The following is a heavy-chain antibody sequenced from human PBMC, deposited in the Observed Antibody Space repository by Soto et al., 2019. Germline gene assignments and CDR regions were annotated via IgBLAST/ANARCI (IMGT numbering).Heavy chain of an antibody. Sequence: QVQLVQSGAEVKKPGSSVKVSCKASGGTFSSYAISWVRQAPGQGLEWMGGIIPIFGTANYAQKFQGRVTITADESTSTGNMELSSLRSEDTAVYYCSSTVSRYYYYGMDVWGQGTTVTVSS. J-gene: IGHJ6*02. CDR2: IIPIFGTA. V-gene: IGHV1-69*12. D-gene: IGHD4-4*01. CDR1: GGTFSSYA. CDR3: SSTVSRYYYYGMDV.